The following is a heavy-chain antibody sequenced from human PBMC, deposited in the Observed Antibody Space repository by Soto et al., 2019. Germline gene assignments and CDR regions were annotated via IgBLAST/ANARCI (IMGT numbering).Heavy chain of an antibody. CDR1: GFTFSSYA. J-gene: IGHJ4*02. Sequence: GGSLRLSCAASGFTFSSYAMHWVRQAPGKGLEWVAVISYDGSTYYADSVKGRFTISRDNSKNTLYLQMNSLRAEDTAVYYCARGPAPMPLIDYWGQGTLVTVSS. V-gene: IGHV3-30*14. CDR3: ARGPAPMPLIDY. D-gene: IGHD2-2*01. CDR2: ISYDGST.